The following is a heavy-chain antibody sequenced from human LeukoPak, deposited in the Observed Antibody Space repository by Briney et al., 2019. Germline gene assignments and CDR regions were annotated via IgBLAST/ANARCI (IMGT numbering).Heavy chain of an antibody. CDR1: GGSISSYY. D-gene: IGHD3-22*01. J-gene: IGHJ4*02. CDR2: IYYSGST. CDR3: ARDYDSSGSIDY. Sequence: SETLSLTCTVSGGSISSYYWSWIRQPPGKGLEWIGYIYYSGSTNYNPSLKSRVTISVDTSKNQFSLKLSSVTAADTAVYYCARDYDSSGSIDYWGQGTLVTVSS. V-gene: IGHV4-59*01.